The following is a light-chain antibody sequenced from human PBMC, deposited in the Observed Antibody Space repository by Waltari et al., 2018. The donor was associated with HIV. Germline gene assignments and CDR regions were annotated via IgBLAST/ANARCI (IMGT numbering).Light chain of an antibody. CDR2: EVS. V-gene: IGLV2-8*01. J-gene: IGLJ2*01. CDR1: SSDVGGYNY. CDR3: NSYAGSNNVV. Sequence: QSALTQPPSASGSPGQSVTISCTGTSSDVGGYNYVSWYQQHPGKAPKLMIYEVSKRPSGGPDRFSGSKSGNTASLTVSGLQAEDEADYYCNSYAGSNNVVFGGGTKVTVL.